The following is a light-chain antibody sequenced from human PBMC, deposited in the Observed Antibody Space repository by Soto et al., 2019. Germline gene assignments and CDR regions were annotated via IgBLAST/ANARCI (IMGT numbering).Light chain of an antibody. Sequence: QSALTQPASVSGSPGQSITISCTGTSSDVGGYNYVSWYQQDPGKAPKLMIYEVSKRPSGVSNRFSGSKSGNTASLTISGLQAVDEADYYCSSYTTSLTLVFGGGTKVTVL. J-gene: IGLJ1*01. CDR1: SSDVGGYNY. CDR2: EVS. CDR3: SSYTTSLTLV. V-gene: IGLV2-14*01.